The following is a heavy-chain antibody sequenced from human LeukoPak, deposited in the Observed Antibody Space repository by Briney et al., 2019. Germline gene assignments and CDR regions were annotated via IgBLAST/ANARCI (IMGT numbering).Heavy chain of an antibody. CDR1: GFTFSSYW. D-gene: IGHD3-16*01. CDR3: AKLTGDYVWGSFYLY. CDR2: IKQDGSEK. J-gene: IGHJ4*02. V-gene: IGHV3-7*03. Sequence: GGSLRLSCAASGFTFSSYWMSWVRQAPGKGLEWVANIKQDGSEKYYVDSVKGRFTISRDNAKNSLYLQMNSLRAEDTAVYYCAKLTGDYVWGSFYLYWGQGTLVTVSS.